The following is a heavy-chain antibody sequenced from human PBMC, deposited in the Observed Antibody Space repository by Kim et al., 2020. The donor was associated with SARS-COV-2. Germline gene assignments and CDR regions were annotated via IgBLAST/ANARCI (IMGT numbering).Heavy chain of an antibody. Sequence: RFTISRDNAKNSLYLQMSSLRAEETAVYYCAREVRYFDWSRGRGTYYFDYWGQGTLVTVSS. J-gene: IGHJ4*02. D-gene: IGHD3-9*01. CDR3: AREVRYFDWSRGRGTYYFDY. V-gene: IGHV3-11*06.